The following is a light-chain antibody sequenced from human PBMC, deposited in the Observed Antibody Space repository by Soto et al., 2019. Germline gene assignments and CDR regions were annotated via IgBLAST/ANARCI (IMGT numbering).Light chain of an antibody. J-gene: IGKJ2*01. CDR3: QQYGSSPYT. CDR1: QSVSSSY. Sequence: EIVLTPSPGTLSLSPWERATLSCRASQSVSSSYLAWYQQKPGQAPRLLIYGASSRATGIPDRFSGSGSGTDFTLTISRLEPEDFAVYYCQQYGSSPYTFGQGTKLEIK. V-gene: IGKV3-20*01. CDR2: GAS.